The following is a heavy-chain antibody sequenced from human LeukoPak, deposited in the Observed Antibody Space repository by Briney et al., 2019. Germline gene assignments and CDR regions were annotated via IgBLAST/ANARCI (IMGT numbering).Heavy chain of an antibody. Sequence: ASVKVSCKASGYTFTSYYMHWVRQAPGQGLEWMGIINPSGGSTSYAQKFQGRVTMTRDTSISTAYMELSSLRSEDTAVYYCARAQPSEAFDIWGQGTMVTVSS. V-gene: IGHV1-46*01. CDR1: GYTFTSYY. CDR3: ARAQPSEAFDI. D-gene: IGHD1-14*01. CDR2: INPSGGST. J-gene: IGHJ3*02.